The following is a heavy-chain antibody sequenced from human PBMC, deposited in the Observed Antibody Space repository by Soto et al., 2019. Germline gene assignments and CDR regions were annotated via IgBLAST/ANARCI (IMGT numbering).Heavy chain of an antibody. CDR1: GFTFSSYA. J-gene: IGHJ4*02. D-gene: IGHD6-19*01. CDR3: AKGRRSVAGIGYYFDY. V-gene: IGHV3-23*01. CDR2: ISGSGGST. Sequence: GGSLRLSCAASGFTFSSYAMSWVRQAPGKGLEWVSAISGSGGSTYYADSVKGRFTISRDNSKNTRYLQMNSLRAEDTAVYYCAKGRRSVAGIGYYFDYWGQGTLVTVSS.